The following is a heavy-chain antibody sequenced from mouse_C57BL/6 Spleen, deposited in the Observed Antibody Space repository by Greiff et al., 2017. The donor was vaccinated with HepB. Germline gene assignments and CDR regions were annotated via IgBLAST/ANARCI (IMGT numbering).Heavy chain of an antibody. Sequence: VKLMESGPELVKPGASVKISCKASGYAFSSSWMNWVKQRPGKGLEWIGRIYPGDGDTNYNGKFKGKATLTADKSSSTAYMQLSSLTSEDSAVYFCARSGLYYDYDGYFDVWGTGTTVTVSS. J-gene: IGHJ1*03. CDR3: ARSGLYYDYDGYFDV. V-gene: IGHV1-82*01. CDR2: IYPGDGDT. D-gene: IGHD2-4*01. CDR1: GYAFSSSW.